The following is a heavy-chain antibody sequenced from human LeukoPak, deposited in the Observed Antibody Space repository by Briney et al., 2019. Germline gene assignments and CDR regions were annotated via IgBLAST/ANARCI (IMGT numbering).Heavy chain of an antibody. CDR2: MNPNSGNT. J-gene: IGHJ6*03. CDR3: ARGERSRYQLLLGGRVYYMDV. D-gene: IGHD2-2*01. Sequence: GESLKISCKGSGYSFSGYWIAWVRQAPGQGLEWMGWMNPNSGNTGYTQKFQGRVTITLNTSISTAYMELSSLRSDDTAIYYCARGERSRYQLLLGGRVYYMDVWGEGTTVTVSS. CDR1: GYSFSGYW. V-gene: IGHV1-8*03.